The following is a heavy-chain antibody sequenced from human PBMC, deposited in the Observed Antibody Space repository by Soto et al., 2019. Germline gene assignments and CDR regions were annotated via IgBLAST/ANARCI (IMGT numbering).Heavy chain of an antibody. J-gene: IGHJ6*02. D-gene: IGHD3-10*01. CDR1: GFTFSSYA. V-gene: IGHV3-30-3*01. CDR2: ISYDGSNK. CDR3: ARGDYYYGSGSYDGGMDV. Sequence: LGRSLRLSWAASGFTFSSYAMHWVRQSPGKGLEWVAVISYDGSNKYYADSVKGRFTIPRDNSKNTLYLQMNSLRAEDTAVYYCARGDYYYGSGSYDGGMDVWGPGTTVTVSS.